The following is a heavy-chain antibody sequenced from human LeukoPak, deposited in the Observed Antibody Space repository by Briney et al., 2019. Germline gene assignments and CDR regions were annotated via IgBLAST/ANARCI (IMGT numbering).Heavy chain of an antibody. CDR3: AKLGYCSSTSCTTNWFDP. CDR2: ISSSSSYI. J-gene: IGHJ5*02. CDR1: GFTFSSYS. D-gene: IGHD2-2*01. V-gene: IGHV3-21*01. Sequence: GGSLRLSCAASGFTFSSYSMNWVRQAPGKGLEWVSSISSSSSYIYYADSVKGRFTISRDNAKNSLYLQMNSLRAEDTAVYYCAKLGYCSSTSCTTNWFDPWGQGTLVTVSS.